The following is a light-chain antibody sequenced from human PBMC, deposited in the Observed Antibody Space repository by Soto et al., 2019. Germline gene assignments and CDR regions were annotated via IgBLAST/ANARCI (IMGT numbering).Light chain of an antibody. CDR1: QGIGSW. Sequence: DIQMTQSPSVSASVGDSVTVTCRASQGIGSWLAWYQKKPGKAPILLIYAASSLQSGVPSRFSGSGSGTDFTLTISSLQPEDCAICFCQQANSFPITFGQGTRLE. J-gene: IGKJ5*01. CDR2: AAS. V-gene: IGKV1-12*01. CDR3: QQANSFPIT.